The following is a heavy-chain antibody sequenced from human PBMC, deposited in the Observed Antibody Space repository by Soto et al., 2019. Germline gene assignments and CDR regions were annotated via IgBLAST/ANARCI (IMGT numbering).Heavy chain of an antibody. CDR1: GYMFTAFY. Sequence: ASVKVSCKASGYMFTAFYIHWVRQAPGQGLEWVAWIDPNTGGTSSAQRFQGRVAVTRDTSIRTAYIELTTLRFDDTAVYYCAREYVGPDSSGYAFDTWCQGTFVTV. D-gene: IGHD3-22*01. J-gene: IGHJ3*02. CDR2: IDPNTGGT. V-gene: IGHV1-2*02. CDR3: AREYVGPDSSGYAFDT.